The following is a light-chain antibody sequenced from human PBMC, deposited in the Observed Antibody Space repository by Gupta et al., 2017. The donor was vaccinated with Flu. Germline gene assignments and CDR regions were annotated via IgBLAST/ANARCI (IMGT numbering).Light chain of an antibody. CDR2: KAS. J-gene: IGKJ4*01. CDR1: QSISSW. CDR3: QQYNSYPLT. Sequence: GDRVTITCRASQSISSWLAWYQQKPGKAPKLLIYKASSLESGVPSRFSGSGSGIEFTLTISSLQPDDFATYYCQQYNSYPLTFGGGTKVEIK. V-gene: IGKV1-5*03.